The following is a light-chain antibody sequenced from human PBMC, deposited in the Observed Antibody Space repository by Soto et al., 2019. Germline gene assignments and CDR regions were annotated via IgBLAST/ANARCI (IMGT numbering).Light chain of an antibody. CDR3: SSLTTSSTYV. V-gene: IGLV2-14*03. CDR1: SSEVGGYNS. CDR2: DVY. Sequence: QSVLSQPASVSGSPGQSITISCTGTSSEVGGYNSLSWYQHHPGNVPKLMIYDVYNRPSGFSYRFSGSKSGNTASLTISGLQAEDEADYYCSSLTTSSTYVFGSGTKVTVL. J-gene: IGLJ1*01.